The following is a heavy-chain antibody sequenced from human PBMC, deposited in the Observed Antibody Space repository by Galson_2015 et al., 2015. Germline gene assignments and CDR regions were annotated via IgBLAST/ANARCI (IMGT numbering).Heavy chain of an antibody. V-gene: IGHV3-21*01. Sequence: SLRLSCAASGFTSSSYSMNWVRQAPGKGLEWVSSISSSSSYIYYADTVKGRFTISRDNARNSLYLQMNGLRAEDTAVYYCARAYCSGGSCYLEKPSYYFDYWGQGTLVTVSS. CDR1: GFTSSSYS. CDR2: ISSSSSYI. D-gene: IGHD2-15*01. CDR3: ARAYCSGGSCYLEKPSYYFDY. J-gene: IGHJ4*02.